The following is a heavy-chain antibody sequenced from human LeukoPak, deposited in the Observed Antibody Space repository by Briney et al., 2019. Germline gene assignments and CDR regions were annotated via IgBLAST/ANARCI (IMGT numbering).Heavy chain of an antibody. CDR1: GGSFGVSY. CDR2: INHSGST. Sequence: SETLSLTCAVYGGSFGVSYGSWIRQPPGKGLEWLGEINHSGSTNYNPSLKSRVTISVDTSKNQFSLKLSSVTAADTAVYYCARGLIVATTNDYFDYWGQGTLVTVSS. J-gene: IGHJ4*02. CDR3: ARGLIVATTNDYFDY. V-gene: IGHV4-34*01. D-gene: IGHD5-12*01.